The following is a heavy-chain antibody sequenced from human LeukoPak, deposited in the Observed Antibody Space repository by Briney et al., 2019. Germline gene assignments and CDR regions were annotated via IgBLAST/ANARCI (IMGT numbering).Heavy chain of an antibody. Sequence: GGSLRLSCAASGITFSTSGMHWVRQAPGKGLEGVAVIWYDGSQKYYADSVKGRFNISSENSKNTLYFQMNTLTAEATAVYYCARDTGHLILGDYWGQGTLVIVSS. CDR1: GITFSTSG. J-gene: IGHJ4*02. CDR3: ARDTGHLILGDY. CDR2: IWYDGSQK. V-gene: IGHV3-33*01. D-gene: IGHD7-27*01.